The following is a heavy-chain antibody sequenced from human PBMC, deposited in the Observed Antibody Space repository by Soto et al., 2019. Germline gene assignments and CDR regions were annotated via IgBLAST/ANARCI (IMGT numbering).Heavy chain of an antibody. J-gene: IGHJ4*02. Sequence: EVQLVESGGGLVQPGGSLRLSCAASVTVSSNYMTWVRQAPGKGLEWLSVIYSAGSTYYADSVKGRFTISRDNSRNTLYLQMNGLRVEDTAVYYCARDTVAVAGTDYWGQGTLVTVSS. CDR1: VTVSSNY. CDR3: ARDTVAVAGTDY. D-gene: IGHD6-19*01. V-gene: IGHV3-66*01. CDR2: IYSAGST.